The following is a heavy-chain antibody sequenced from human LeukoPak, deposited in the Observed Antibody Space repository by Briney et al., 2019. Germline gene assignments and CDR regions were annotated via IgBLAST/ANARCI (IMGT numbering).Heavy chain of an antibody. CDR2: ISWNSGSI. Sequence: GGSLRLSCAASGFTFRDFWMSWVRQVPGKGLEWVSGISWNSGSIGYADSVKGRFTISRDNSKNTLYLQMNSLRAEDTAVYYCARDNSRRTVVTPYSGYWGQGTLVTVSS. D-gene: IGHD4-23*01. J-gene: IGHJ4*02. CDR3: ARDNSRRTVVTPYSGY. V-gene: IGHV3-20*04. CDR1: GFTFRDFW.